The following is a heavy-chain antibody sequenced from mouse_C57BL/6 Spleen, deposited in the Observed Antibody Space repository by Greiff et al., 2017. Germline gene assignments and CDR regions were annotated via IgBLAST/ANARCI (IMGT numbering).Heavy chain of an antibody. J-gene: IGHJ1*03. Sequence: EVKLEESGPGLVKPSQSLSLPCSVTGYSITSGYSWNWIRQFPGNKLEWMGYISYDGSNNYNPSLKNRISITRDTSKNQFFLKLNSVTTEDTATYFCVITTVVADWYFDVWGTGTTVTVSS. D-gene: IGHD1-1*01. V-gene: IGHV3-6*01. CDR1: GYSITSGYS. CDR2: ISYDGSN. CDR3: VITTVVADWYFDV.